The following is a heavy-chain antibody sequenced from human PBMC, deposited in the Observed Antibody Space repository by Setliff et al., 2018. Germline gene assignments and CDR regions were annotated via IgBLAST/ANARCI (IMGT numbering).Heavy chain of an antibody. V-gene: IGHV4-39*01. CDR1: GGSISSMSYY. D-gene: IGHD1-26*01. CDR3: ARQAHDLKGGTTLFYWFDP. Sequence: PSETLSLTCTVSGGSISSMSYYWGWIRQPPGKGLEWIGSIYHSGSSYYNPSLRSRVTISVDTSKNEFSLKVSSVTAADTAVYYCARQAHDLKGGTTLFYWFDPWGQGTLVTVSS. CDR2: IYHSGSS. J-gene: IGHJ5*02.